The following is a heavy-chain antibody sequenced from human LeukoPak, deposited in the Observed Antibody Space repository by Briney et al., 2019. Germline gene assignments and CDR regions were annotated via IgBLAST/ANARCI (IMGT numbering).Heavy chain of an antibody. V-gene: IGHV1-69*13. CDR3: AQISGYYDSSGYYRYYYYGMDV. D-gene: IGHD3-22*01. J-gene: IGHJ6*02. CDR1: GGTFSSYA. CDR2: IIPIFGTA. Sequence: SVKVSCKASGGTFSSYAISWVRQAPGQGLEWMGGIIPIFGTANYAQKFQGRVTITADESTSTAYMELSSLRSEDTAVYYCAQISGYYDSSGYYRYYYYGMDVWGQGTTVTVSS.